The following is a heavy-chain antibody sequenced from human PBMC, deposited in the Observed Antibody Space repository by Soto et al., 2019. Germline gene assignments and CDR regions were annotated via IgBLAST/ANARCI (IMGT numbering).Heavy chain of an antibody. D-gene: IGHD2-15*01. V-gene: IGHV1-3*01. CDR3: ARDRVVGVVVAARYFDP. CDR1: GYTFTSYA. Sequence: ASVKVSCKASGYTFTSYAMHWVRQAPGQRLEWMGWINAGNGNTKYSQKFQGRVTITRDTSASTAYMELSSLRSEDTAVYYCARDRVVGVVVAARYFDPWGQGTLVTVSS. J-gene: IGHJ5*02. CDR2: INAGNGNT.